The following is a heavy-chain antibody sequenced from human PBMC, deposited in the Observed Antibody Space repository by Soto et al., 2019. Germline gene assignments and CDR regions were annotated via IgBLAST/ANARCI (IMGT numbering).Heavy chain of an antibody. Sequence: QVQLVQSGAEVKKPGASVKVSCKAAGYTFTSYAMHWVRQAPGQRLEWMGWINAGNGNTNYSQKFQGRVTITRDTSASTAYMELSSLRSEDTAVYYCARSIGVVTAADYWGQGNLVTVSS. CDR2: INAGNGNT. CDR3: ARSIGVVTAADY. D-gene: IGHD2-21*02. V-gene: IGHV1-3*01. CDR1: GYTFTSYA. J-gene: IGHJ4*02.